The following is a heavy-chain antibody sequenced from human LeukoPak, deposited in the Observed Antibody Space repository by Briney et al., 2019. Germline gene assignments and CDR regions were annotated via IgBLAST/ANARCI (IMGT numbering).Heavy chain of an antibody. Sequence: HPGGSLRLPCAASGFTFSSSAMSWVRRAPGKGLEWVSAISNNGGYTYYADSVQGRFTISRDNSKSTLCLQMNSLRAEDTAVYYCAKQLGYCSDGSCYFPYWGQGTLVTVSS. V-gene: IGHV3-23*01. J-gene: IGHJ4*02. CDR3: AKQLGYCSDGSCYFPY. CDR2: ISNNGGYT. D-gene: IGHD2-15*01. CDR1: GFTFSSSA.